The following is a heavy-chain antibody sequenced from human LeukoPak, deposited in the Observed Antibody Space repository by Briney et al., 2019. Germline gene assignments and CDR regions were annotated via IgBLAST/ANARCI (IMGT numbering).Heavy chain of an antibody. Sequence: PGCSLRLSCAPYGFTFSGCAMPWVQQACGERLASVGRIRSKANGYATASAASMRGRFTISRDDSKNTAYLQMNSLKTEDTAVYYCTRQYSSSSNFDYWGQGTLATVSS. CDR2: IRSKANGYAT. CDR3: TRQYSSSSNFDY. J-gene: IGHJ4*02. V-gene: IGHV3-73*01. D-gene: IGHD6-6*01. CDR1: GFTFSGCA.